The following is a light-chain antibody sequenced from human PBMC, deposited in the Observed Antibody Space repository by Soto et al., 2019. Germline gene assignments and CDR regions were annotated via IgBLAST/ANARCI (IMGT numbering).Light chain of an antibody. V-gene: IGLV2-14*01. CDR3: LSFTSSFTYI. CDR1: SSDVGGYNY. CDR2: EVT. Sequence: QSVLTQPASVSLSPGQSITISCTGTSSDVGGYNYVSWYQHHPGKAPKLMIYEVTNRPSGVSIRFSGSKSGTTASLTISGLQAEDEADYYCLSFTSSFTYIFGTGTKVTVL. J-gene: IGLJ1*01.